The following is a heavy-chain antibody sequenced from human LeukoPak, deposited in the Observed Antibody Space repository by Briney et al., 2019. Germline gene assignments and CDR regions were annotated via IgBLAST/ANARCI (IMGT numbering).Heavy chain of an antibody. D-gene: IGHD3-3*01. J-gene: IGHJ5*02. CDR1: GGTFSSYA. Sequence: SVKVSCKASGGTFSSYAISWVRQAPGQGPEWMGGIIPIFGTANYAQKFQGRVTITTDESTSTAYMELSGLRSEDTAVYYCAREAMPLEWLLYAPGDCGWFDPWGQGTLVTVSS. CDR3: AREAMPLEWLLYAPGDCGWFDP. V-gene: IGHV1-69*05. CDR2: IIPIFGTA.